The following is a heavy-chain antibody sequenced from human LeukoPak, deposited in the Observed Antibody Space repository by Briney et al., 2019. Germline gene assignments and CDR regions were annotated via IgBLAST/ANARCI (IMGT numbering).Heavy chain of an antibody. D-gene: IGHD6-13*01. CDR3: ARATRAAAGTCWFDP. Sequence: SETLSLTCAVYGGSFSGYYWSWIRQPPGKGLEWIGEINHSGSTNYNPSLKSRVTISVDTFKNQFSLKLSSVTAADTAVYYCARATRAAAGTCWFDPWGQGTLVTASS. V-gene: IGHV4-34*01. CDR1: GGSFSGYY. CDR2: INHSGST. J-gene: IGHJ5*02.